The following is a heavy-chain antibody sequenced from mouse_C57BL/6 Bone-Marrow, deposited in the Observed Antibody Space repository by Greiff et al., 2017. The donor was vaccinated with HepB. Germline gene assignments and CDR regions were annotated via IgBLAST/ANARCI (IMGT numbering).Heavy chain of an antibody. CDR1: GYTFTDYN. Sequence: EVQLQQSGPELVKPGASVKIPCKASGYTFTDYNMDWVKQSHGKSLEWIGDINPNNGGTIYNQKFKGKSTLTVDKSSSTAYMQLSSLTSEDSAVYYCARSPSNYPAYWGQGTLVTVSA. J-gene: IGHJ3*01. CDR3: ARSPSNYPAY. CDR2: INPNNGGT. D-gene: IGHD2-5*01. V-gene: IGHV1-18*01.